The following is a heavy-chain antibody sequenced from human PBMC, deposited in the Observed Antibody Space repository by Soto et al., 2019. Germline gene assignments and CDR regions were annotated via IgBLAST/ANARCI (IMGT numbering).Heavy chain of an antibody. V-gene: IGHV3-23*01. Sequence: GGSLRLSCAGSGFTFSAFVMSWVRQAPGKRLEWVSSITGSGGTTYYADSVKGRFTIFRDNSKNTLYLQMSSLRAEDTATYYCAKKITGSFKPDHWGQGTLVTVSS. CDR3: AKKITGSFKPDH. J-gene: IGHJ4*02. CDR1: GFTFSAFV. D-gene: IGHD3-10*01. CDR2: ITGSGGTT.